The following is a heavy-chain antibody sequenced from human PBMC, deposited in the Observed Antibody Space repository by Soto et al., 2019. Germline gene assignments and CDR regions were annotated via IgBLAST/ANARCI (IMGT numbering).Heavy chain of an antibody. CDR3: AREGYYGSGRIDY. CDR1: GGSISSGDYY. J-gene: IGHJ4*02. D-gene: IGHD3-10*01. Sequence: ASETLSLTCTVSGGSISSGDYYWSWIRQPPGKGLEWIGYIYYSGSTYYNPSLKSRVTISVDTSKNQFSLKLSSVTAADTAVYYCAREGYYGSGRIDYWGQGTLVTVSP. V-gene: IGHV4-30-4*01. CDR2: IYYSGST.